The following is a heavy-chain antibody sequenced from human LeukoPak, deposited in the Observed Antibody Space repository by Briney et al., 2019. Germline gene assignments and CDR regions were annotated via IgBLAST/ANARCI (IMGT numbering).Heavy chain of an antibody. CDR1: GHTFTSYA. D-gene: IGHD3-22*01. Sequence: GASVKVSCKASGHTFTSYAMHWVRQAPGQRLEWMGWINAGNGNTKYSQEFQGRVTITRDTSASTAYMELSSLRSEDMAVYYCARTYYYDSSAFDYWGQGTLVTVSS. V-gene: IGHV1-3*03. J-gene: IGHJ4*02. CDR2: INAGNGNT. CDR3: ARTYYYDSSAFDY.